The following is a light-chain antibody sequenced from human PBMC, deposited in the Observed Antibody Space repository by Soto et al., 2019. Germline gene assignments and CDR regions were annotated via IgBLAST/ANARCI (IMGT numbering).Light chain of an antibody. CDR1: SSDVGGYNY. J-gene: IGLJ2*01. CDR2: EVN. V-gene: IGLV2-8*01. CDR3: TSQAGSNNII. Sequence: QSALTQPPSASGSPRQSVTISCTGTSSDVGGYNYVSWYQHHPGKAPKLMIYEVNKRPSGVPDRFSGSKSGNTASLTVSGLQAEDAADYYCTSQAGSNNIIFGGGTKLTVL.